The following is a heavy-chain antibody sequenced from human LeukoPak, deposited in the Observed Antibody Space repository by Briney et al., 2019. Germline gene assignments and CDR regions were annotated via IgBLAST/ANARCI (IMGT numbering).Heavy chain of an antibody. CDR1: GGSISSSSYY. Sequence: SETLSLTCTVSGGSISSSSYYWSWIRQPPGKGLEWIGYIYYSGSTNYNPSLKSRVTISVDTSKNQFSLKLSSVTAADTAVYYCARVHRLITMVRGSTTSHAFDIWGQGTMVTVSS. J-gene: IGHJ3*02. CDR2: IYYSGST. V-gene: IGHV4-61*05. D-gene: IGHD3-10*01. CDR3: ARVHRLITMVRGSTTSHAFDI.